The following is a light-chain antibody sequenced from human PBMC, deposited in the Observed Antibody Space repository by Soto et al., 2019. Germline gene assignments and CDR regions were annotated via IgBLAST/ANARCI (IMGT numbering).Light chain of an antibody. CDR1: QTVRNNY. CDR2: DAS. V-gene: IGKV3-20*01. CDR3: QQFSSYPLT. J-gene: IGKJ4*01. Sequence: EIVLTQSPGTLSLSPGERATLSCRASQTVRNNYLAWYQQKPGQAPRLLIYDASSRATGIPDRFSGGGSGTDFTLTISRLEPEDFAVYYCQQFSSYPLTFGRGTKVDIK.